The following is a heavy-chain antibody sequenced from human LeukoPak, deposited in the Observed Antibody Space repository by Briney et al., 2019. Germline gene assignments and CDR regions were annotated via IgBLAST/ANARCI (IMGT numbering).Heavy chain of an antibody. CDR1: GFTFSSYG. V-gene: IGHV3-33*01. D-gene: IGHD2/OR15-2a*01. J-gene: IGHJ4*02. Sequence: GGSLRLSCAASGFTFSSYGMHWVRQAPGKGLEWVALIWYDGSNEYYTDSVKGRLTISRDNSKNTLYLQMNSLRAEDTAIYYCAREGPRGNSQFDYWGQGTLVTVSS. CDR2: IWYDGSNE. CDR3: AREGPRGNSQFDY.